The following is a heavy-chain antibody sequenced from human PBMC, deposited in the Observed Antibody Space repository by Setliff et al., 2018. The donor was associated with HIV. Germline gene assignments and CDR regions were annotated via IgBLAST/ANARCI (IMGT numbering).Heavy chain of an antibody. V-gene: IGHV1-24*01. D-gene: IGHD1-26*01. CDR3: ATYSNFGGIVTPWDY. J-gene: IGHJ4*02. CDR1: GYSVTELS. Sequence: ASVKVSCKVSGYSVTELSIHWVRQAPGKGLEWMGSFDLEDGETIYAQKFQGRVTMTEDTSTDTAYMELSSLRSEDTAVYYCATYSNFGGIVTPWDYWGQGTQVTVSS. CDR2: FDLEDGET.